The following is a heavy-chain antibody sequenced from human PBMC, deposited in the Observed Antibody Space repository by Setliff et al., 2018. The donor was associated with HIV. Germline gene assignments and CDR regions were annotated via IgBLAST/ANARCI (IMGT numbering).Heavy chain of an antibody. V-gene: IGHV3-49*03. J-gene: IGHJ4*02. CDR2: MRSKGYGGTT. CDR3: ARERDSNGYQFDY. Sequence: PGGSLRLSCTTSGFRFGDNAMSWFRQAPGKGLEWVGFMRSKGYGGTTDYAASVKGRFIISRDDSTSTAYMEVSNLRSEDMAVYYCARERDSNGYQFDYWGQGTLVTVSS. CDR1: GFRFGDNA. D-gene: IGHD3-22*01.